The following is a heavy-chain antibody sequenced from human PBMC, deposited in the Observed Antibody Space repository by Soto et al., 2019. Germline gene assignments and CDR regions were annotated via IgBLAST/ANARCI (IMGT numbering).Heavy chain of an antibody. CDR1: GFTFGSAW. CDR2: IKSKTNNGTT. V-gene: IGHV3-15*07. J-gene: IGHJ5*02. CDR3: LGVVVGATRFDP. D-gene: IGHD2-15*01. Sequence: WGSLRLSCAASGFTFGSAWMNWVRQAPGKGLEWVGRIKSKTNNGTTDYAAPVKGRFTISRDDSKNTLFLQMNNLKTEDTAVYYCLGVVVGATRFDPWGQGTLVNVSS.